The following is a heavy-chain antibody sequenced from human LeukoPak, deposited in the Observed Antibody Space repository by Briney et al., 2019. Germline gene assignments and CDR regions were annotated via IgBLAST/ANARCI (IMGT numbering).Heavy chain of an antibody. CDR3: AKEGFGYFDLNWLDP. J-gene: IGHJ5*02. CDR1: AFTFSSYA. D-gene: IGHD3-9*01. CDR2: ICGSGDDT. V-gene: IGHV3-23*01. Sequence: GGSLRLSCAASAFTFSSYAMSWVRQAPGKGLEWVSAICGSGDDTHSADSVRGRFTISRDNSKNTPYLQMNSLRAEDTAVYYCAKEGFGYFDLNWLDPWGQGTLVTVSS.